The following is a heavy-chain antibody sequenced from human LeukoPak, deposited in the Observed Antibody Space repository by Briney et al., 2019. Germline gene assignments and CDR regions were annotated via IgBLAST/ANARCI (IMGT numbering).Heavy chain of an antibody. V-gene: IGHV3-15*01. J-gene: IGHJ1*01. CDR3: TTDQFVYYDSSGYYYKTEYFQH. CDR2: IKSKTDGGTT. D-gene: IGHD3-22*01. Sequence: PGRSLRLSCAASGFTFSNYGMHWVRQAPGKGLEWVGRIKSKTDGGTTDYAAPVKGRFTISRDDSKNTLYLQMNSLKTEDTAVYYCTTDQFVYYDSSGYYYKTEYFQHWGQGTLVTVSS. CDR1: GFTFSNYG.